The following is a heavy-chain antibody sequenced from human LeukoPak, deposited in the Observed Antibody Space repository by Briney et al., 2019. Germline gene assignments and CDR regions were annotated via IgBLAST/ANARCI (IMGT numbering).Heavy chain of an antibody. V-gene: IGHV1-69*04. J-gene: IGHJ3*02. CDR2: IIPILGIA. CDR3: ARGEVTGYCSSTSCYAGDAFDI. CDR1: GGTFSSYA. D-gene: IGHD2-2*01. Sequence: EASVKVSCKASGGTFSSYAISWVRRAPGQGLEWMGRIIPILGIANYAQKFQGRVTITADKSTSTAYMELSSLRSEDTAVYYCARGEVTGYCSSTSCYAGDAFDIWGQGTMVTVSS.